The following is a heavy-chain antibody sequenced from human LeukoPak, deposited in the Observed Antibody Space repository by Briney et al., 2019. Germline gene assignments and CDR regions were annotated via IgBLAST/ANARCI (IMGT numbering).Heavy chain of an antibody. CDR2: IIPIFGTA. CDR3: ARGVGAPSSSYFDY. CDR1: GGTFSSYA. V-gene: IGHV1-69*13. Sequence: WASVKVSCKASGGTFSSYAISWVRQAPGQGLEWMGGIIPIFGTANYAQKFQGRVTITADESTSTAYMELSSLRSEDTAVYYCARGVGAPSSSYFDYWGQGTLVTVSS. D-gene: IGHD1-26*01. J-gene: IGHJ4*02.